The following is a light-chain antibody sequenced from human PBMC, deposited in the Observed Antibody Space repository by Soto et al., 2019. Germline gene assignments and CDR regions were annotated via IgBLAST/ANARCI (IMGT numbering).Light chain of an antibody. Sequence: QPVLTQPPSASGTPGQRVTISCSGSSSNIGNNTVNWYQQLPGTAPKLLIYSNNQRPSGVPDRFSGSKSGTSASLAISGLQSEDEADYYCAAWDDSLNGPMFGGGTKVTVL. J-gene: IGLJ3*02. CDR2: SNN. V-gene: IGLV1-44*01. CDR3: AAWDDSLNGPM. CDR1: SSNIGNNT.